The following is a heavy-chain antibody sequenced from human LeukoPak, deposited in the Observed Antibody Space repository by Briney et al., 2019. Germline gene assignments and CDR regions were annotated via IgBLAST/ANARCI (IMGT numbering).Heavy chain of an antibody. CDR2: IYMSGST. CDR1: GGSIRSGTDY. V-gene: IGHV4-61*02. Sequence: SETLSLTCTVSGGSIRSGTDYWSWIRQPAGKGLEWIGRIYMSGSTDYNPSFKSRVTISVDTSKNQVSLKLRSVTAADTAVYYCARVVWGGDFHYSLDVWGKGTTVIVSS. CDR3: ARVVWGGDFHYSLDV. D-gene: IGHD7-27*01. J-gene: IGHJ6*03.